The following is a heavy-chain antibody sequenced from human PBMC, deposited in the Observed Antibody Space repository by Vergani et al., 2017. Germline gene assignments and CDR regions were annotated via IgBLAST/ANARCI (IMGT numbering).Heavy chain of an antibody. J-gene: IGHJ1*01. CDR3: ASVLLPYYYDSTGGGIQH. V-gene: IGHV1-8*01. D-gene: IGHD3-22*01. CDR2: MNPNSGKT. Sequence: QVQLVQSGAEVKKPGASVKVSCKASGYTFTSYDINWVRKATGQGLEWMGWMNPNSGKTGYAQKFQGRVTMTRNTSISTAYRELSSLRSEDTAVYYCASVLLPYYYDSTGGGIQHWGQGTLVTVSS. CDR1: GYTFTSYD.